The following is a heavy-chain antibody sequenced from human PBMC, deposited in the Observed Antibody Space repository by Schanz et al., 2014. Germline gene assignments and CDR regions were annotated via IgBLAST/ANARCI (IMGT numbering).Heavy chain of an antibody. CDR2: ISYSGST. CDR3: ARDAADFYDIVTEEDY. CDR1: GGSVSSGGDY. D-gene: IGHD3-9*01. J-gene: IGHJ4*02. Sequence: QVQLQASGPGLVKPSQTLSLTCTVSGGSVSSGGDYWSWIRQHPGKGLEWIGFISYSGSTYYNPSLKSRVTIAVDTSKNQFSLSLSSATAADTAVYYCARDAADFYDIVTEEDYWGQGTLVTVSS. V-gene: IGHV4-31*03.